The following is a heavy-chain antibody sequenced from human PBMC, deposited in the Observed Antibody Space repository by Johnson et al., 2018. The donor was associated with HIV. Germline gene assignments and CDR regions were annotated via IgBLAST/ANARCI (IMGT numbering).Heavy chain of an antibody. CDR2: TSYDGINK. CDR3: AKDRTNWGYDAFDI. V-gene: IGHV3-30-3*01. D-gene: IGHD3-16*01. J-gene: IGHJ3*02. CDR1: GLTFSDFA. Sequence: VQLVESGGGVVQPGKSLRLSCAASGLTFSDFAMHWVRQAPGKGLEWVAVTSYDGINKYYADSVKGRFTISRDTSKNTLYLQMNSLRAEDTAVYYCAKDRTNWGYDAFDIWGQGTMVTVSS.